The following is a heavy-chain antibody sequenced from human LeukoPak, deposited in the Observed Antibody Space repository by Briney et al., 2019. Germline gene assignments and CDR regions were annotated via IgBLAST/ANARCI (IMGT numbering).Heavy chain of an antibody. CDR2: IYYSGST. D-gene: IGHD4-17*01. CDR1: GGSISSYY. J-gene: IGHJ1*01. Sequence: SETLSLTCTVSGGSISSYYWSWIRQPPGKGLEWIGYIYYSGSTNYNPSLKSRVTISVDTSKNQFSLILSSVTAADTAVYYCTAGGAGTTVPLWGQGILVTVSS. CDR3: TAGGAGTTVPL. V-gene: IGHV4-59*08.